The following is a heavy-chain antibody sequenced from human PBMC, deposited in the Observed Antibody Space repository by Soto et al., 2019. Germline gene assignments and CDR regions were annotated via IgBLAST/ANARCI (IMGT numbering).Heavy chain of an antibody. D-gene: IGHD1-20*01. CDR3: ARYTVTGTTVGWFDP. J-gene: IGHJ5*02. CDR1: GGSFSGYY. CDR2: INHSGST. Sequence: SETLSLTCAVYGGSFSGYYWSWIRQPPGKGLEWIGEINHSGSTNYNPSLKSRVTISVDTSKNQFSLKLSSVTAADTAVYYCARYTVTGTTVGWFDPWGQGTLVT. V-gene: IGHV4-34*01.